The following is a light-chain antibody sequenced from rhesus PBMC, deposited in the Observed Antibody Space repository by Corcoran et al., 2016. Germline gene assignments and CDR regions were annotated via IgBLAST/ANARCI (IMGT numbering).Light chain of an antibody. J-gene: IGKJ1*01. CDR2: SVS. V-gene: IGKV1-46*01. Sequence: DIQMTQSPSSLSGSVGDTVTITCRASQSFSSSLAWYQQKPGKAPKLLIYSVSSLKSGVPSRFSGRKSGKDFTLTISSRQPEDIASYYCQQYYSYPRTFGQGTKVEIK. CDR3: QQYYSYPRT. CDR1: QSFSSS.